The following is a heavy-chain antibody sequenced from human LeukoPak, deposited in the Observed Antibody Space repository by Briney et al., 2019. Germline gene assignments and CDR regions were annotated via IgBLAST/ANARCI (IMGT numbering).Heavy chain of an antibody. Sequence: GGSLRLSCAASGFTFSSYAMSWVRQAPGKGLEWVSAISGSGGSTYYADSVKGRFTISRDNSKNTLYLQMNSLRAEDTAVYYCAKGVNVLLWFGESNDAFDIWGQGTMVTVSS. CDR1: GFTFSSYA. CDR2: ISGSGGST. V-gene: IGHV3-23*01. J-gene: IGHJ3*02. CDR3: AKGVNVLLWFGESNDAFDI. D-gene: IGHD3-10*01.